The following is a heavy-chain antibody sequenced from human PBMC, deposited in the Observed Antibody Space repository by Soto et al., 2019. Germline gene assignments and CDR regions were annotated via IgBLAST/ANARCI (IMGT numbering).Heavy chain of an antibody. CDR1: GYTFTSYD. CDR3: ARGPPFSREYGGYPYYFEY. J-gene: IGHJ4*02. V-gene: IGHV1-8*01. D-gene: IGHD4-17*01. Sequence: QVQLVQSGAEVKKPGASVKVSCKASGYTFTSYDINWVRQATGQGLEWMGWMNPNSGNTGYAQKYRGRVTMTSNTSISTAYMELSSLRYEDTAVYYCARGPPFSREYGGYPYYFEYWGQGTLVTVSS. CDR2: MNPNSGNT.